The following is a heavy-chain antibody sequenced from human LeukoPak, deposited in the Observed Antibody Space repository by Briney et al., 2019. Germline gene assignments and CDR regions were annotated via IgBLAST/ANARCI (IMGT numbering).Heavy chain of an antibody. Sequence: SETLSLTCTVSGGSISSSSYYWGWIRQPPGKGLEWIGSIYTSGSTNYNPSLKSRVTISVDTSKNQFSLKLSSVTAADTAVYYCARAEYSHFDPWGQGTLVTVSS. V-gene: IGHV4-39*07. CDR3: ARAEYSHFDP. CDR2: IYTSGST. D-gene: IGHD5-18*01. J-gene: IGHJ5*02. CDR1: GGSISSSSYY.